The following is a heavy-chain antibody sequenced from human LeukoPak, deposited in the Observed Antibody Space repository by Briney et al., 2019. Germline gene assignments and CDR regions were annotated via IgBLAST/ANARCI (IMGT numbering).Heavy chain of an antibody. CDR2: ISGSGGST. Sequence: GGSLRLSCAASGFTFTTYAMNWVRQAPGKGLEWVSVISGSGGSTYYADPVKGRFTISRDNSKNTLYLEVNSLRAEDTAVYYCATAFYFDSSGPYWYFDLWGRGTLVTVSS. D-gene: IGHD3-22*01. J-gene: IGHJ2*01. V-gene: IGHV3-23*01. CDR3: ATAFYFDSSGPYWYFDL. CDR1: GFTFTTYA.